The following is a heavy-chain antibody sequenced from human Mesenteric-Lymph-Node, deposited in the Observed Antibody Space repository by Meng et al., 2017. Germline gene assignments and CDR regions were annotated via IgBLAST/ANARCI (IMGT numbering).Heavy chain of an antibody. V-gene: IGHV1-2*02. CDR2: INPNSGGT. CDR1: GYTFTGYY. CDR3: ARDKAELELLPDYYYGMDV. Sequence: ASVKVSCKASGYTFTGYYMHWVRQAPGQGLEWMGWINPNSGGTNYAQKFQGRVTMTRDTSISTAYMELSRLRSEDTAVYYCARDKAELELLPDYYYGMDVWGQGTTVTVSS. J-gene: IGHJ6*02. D-gene: IGHD1-7*01.